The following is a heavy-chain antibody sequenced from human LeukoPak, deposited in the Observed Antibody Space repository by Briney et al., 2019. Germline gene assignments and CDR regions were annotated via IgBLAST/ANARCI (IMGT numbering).Heavy chain of an antibody. CDR1: GFTFSSYS. Sequence: GGSLRLSCAASGFTFSSYSMKWVRQAPGKGLEWVSSISSSSSYIYYADSVKGRFTISRDNAKNSLYLQMNSLRAEDTAVYYCARGWGYDILTGYYRPFDYWGQGTLVTVSS. V-gene: IGHV3-21*01. CDR2: ISSSSSYI. J-gene: IGHJ4*02. CDR3: ARGWGYDILTGYYRPFDY. D-gene: IGHD3-9*01.